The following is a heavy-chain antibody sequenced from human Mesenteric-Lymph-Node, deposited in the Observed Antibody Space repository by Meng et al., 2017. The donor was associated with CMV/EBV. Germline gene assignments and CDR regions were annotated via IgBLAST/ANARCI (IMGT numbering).Heavy chain of an antibody. CDR1: GFTFSSYA. Sequence: GESLKISCAASGFTFSSYAMSWVRQAPGKGLEWVSAISGGGGGTYYADSVKGRFTISRDNSKNTLYLQMNSLRAEDTAVYYCDRGPAAPRGWFDPWGQGTLVTVSS. CDR3: DRGPAAPRGWFDP. CDR2: ISGGGGGT. D-gene: IGHD2-2*01. J-gene: IGHJ5*02. V-gene: IGHV3-23*01.